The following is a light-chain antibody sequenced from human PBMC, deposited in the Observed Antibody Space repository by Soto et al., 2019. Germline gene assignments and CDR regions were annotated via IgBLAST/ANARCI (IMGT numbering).Light chain of an antibody. CDR2: GAS. CDR3: QQYNNWPPWT. Sequence: EIVMTQSPATLSVSPGEIATLSCRASQSVSSNLAWYQQKPVQAPRLLVYGASTRATCIPARFSGSGSGTDFTLTIRSLQSEDFALYYCQQYNNWPPWTFGQGTKVEIK. V-gene: IGKV3-15*01. CDR1: QSVSSN. J-gene: IGKJ1*01.